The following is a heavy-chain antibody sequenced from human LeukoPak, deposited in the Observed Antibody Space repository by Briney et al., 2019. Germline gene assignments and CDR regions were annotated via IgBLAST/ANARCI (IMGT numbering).Heavy chain of an antibody. Sequence: GSLRLSCAASGFTFSSYEINWVRQAPGKGLEWLSCISSSGSTVHYADSVRGRFTISRDNAKNSLYVQMNSLRAEDTAIYYCARANLDAFDIWGQGTMVTVSS. V-gene: IGHV3-48*03. J-gene: IGHJ3*02. CDR2: ISSSGSTV. CDR3: ARANLDAFDI. CDR1: GFTFSSYE.